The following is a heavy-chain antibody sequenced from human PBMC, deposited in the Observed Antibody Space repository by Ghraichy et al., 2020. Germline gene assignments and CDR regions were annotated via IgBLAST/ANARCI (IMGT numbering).Heavy chain of an antibody. CDR2: ISGYSANT. J-gene: IGHJ4*02. V-gene: IGHV1-18*01. CDR3: ARDDTLGFFDY. Sequence: RMGWISGYSANTNYAQKLQGRVTMTTDPSQSTAYMELRSLRSDDTAVYYCARDDTLGFFDYWGQGTLVTGSA. D-gene: IGHD2-2*02.